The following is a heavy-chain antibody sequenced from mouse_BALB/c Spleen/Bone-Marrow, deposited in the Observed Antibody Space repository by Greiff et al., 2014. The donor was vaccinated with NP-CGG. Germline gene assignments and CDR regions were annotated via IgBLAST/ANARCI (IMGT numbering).Heavy chain of an antibody. CDR3: ARLIYGSSYILDF. J-gene: IGHJ4*01. V-gene: IGHV1S81*02. CDR1: GYTFTGYW. CDR2: INPSNGRT. D-gene: IGHD1-1*01. Sequence: VQLMESGAELVKPGASVKLSCKASGYTFTGYWMHWVQQRPGQGLEWIGEINPSNGRTNYNEKFKSMATLTVDKSSSTAYMQLSSLTSEDSAVFYCARLIYGSSYILDFWGQGTSVTVSS.